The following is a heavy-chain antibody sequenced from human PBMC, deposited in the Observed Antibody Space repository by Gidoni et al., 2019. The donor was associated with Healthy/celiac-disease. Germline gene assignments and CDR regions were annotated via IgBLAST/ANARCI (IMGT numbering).Heavy chain of an antibody. J-gene: IGHJ5*02. D-gene: IGHD6-19*01. CDR1: GFTFDDYT. Sequence: EVQLVESGGVVVQPGGSLRLSCAASGFTFDDYTMHWVRQAPGKGLEWVSLISWDGGSTYYADSVKGRFTISRDNSKNSLYLQMNSLRTEDTALYYCARGQAVAVRSWFDPWGQGTLVTVSS. V-gene: IGHV3-43*01. CDR2: ISWDGGST. CDR3: ARGQAVAVRSWFDP.